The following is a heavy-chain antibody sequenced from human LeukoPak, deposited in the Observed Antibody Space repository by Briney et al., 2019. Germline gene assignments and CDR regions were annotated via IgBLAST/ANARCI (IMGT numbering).Heavy chain of an antibody. J-gene: IGHJ4*02. D-gene: IGHD1-7*01. Sequence: RTSETLSLTCTVSGGSISSYYWSWIRQPPGKGLEWIGYIYYSGNTNYNPSLKSRVTVSVDTSRNQFSLKLNSVTAADTAVYYCARTVSTGTLDYWGQGTLVTVSS. CDR2: IYYSGNT. CDR1: GGSISSYY. CDR3: ARTVSTGTLDY. V-gene: IGHV4-59*01.